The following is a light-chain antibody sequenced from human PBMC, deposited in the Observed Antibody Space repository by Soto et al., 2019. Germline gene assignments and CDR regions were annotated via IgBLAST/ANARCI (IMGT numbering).Light chain of an antibody. CDR2: LGS. CDR3: LQALPTNQYT. CDR1: QSLLHSNGYNY. J-gene: IGKJ2*01. Sequence: DIVMTQSPLSLPVTPGEPASISCRSSQSLLHSNGYNYLDWYLQKPGQSPQLLIYLGSNRASGGPDRFSGSGFGTDFTLKISRVEAEDVGVYYCLQALPTNQYTFGQGTKLEIK. V-gene: IGKV2-28*01.